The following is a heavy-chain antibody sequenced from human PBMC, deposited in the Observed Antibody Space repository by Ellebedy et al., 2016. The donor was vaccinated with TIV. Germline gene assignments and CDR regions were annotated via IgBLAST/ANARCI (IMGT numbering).Heavy chain of an antibody. CDR1: GGTFSSYA. CDR3: ARAGIAVAWSLDY. V-gene: IGHV1-69*13. Sequence: AASVKVSCKASGGTFSSYAISWVRQAPGQGLEWMGGIIPIFGTANYAQKFQGRVTITADESTSTAYMELSSLRSEDTAVYYCARAGIAVAWSLDYWGQGTLVTVSS. J-gene: IGHJ4*02. D-gene: IGHD6-19*01. CDR2: IIPIFGTA.